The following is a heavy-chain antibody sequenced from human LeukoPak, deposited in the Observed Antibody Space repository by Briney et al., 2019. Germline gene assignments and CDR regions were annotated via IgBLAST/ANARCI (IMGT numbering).Heavy chain of an antibody. V-gene: IGHV3-53*01. CDR2: IYSGGST. Sequence: GGSLRLSCAASGFTFSHYGMTWVRQAPGKGLEWVSVIYSGGSTYYADSVKGRFTISRDNSKNTLYLQMNSLRAEDTAVYYCARDTYGGYWGQGTLVTVSS. CDR1: GFTFSHYG. CDR3: ARDTYGGY. D-gene: IGHD3-16*01. J-gene: IGHJ4*02.